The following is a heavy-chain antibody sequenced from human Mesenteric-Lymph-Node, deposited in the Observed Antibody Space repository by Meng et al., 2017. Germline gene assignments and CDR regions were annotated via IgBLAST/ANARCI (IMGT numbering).Heavy chain of an antibody. CDR3: AREMTSAYFCDS. D-gene: IGHD3-22*01. CDR2: IHYSGNT. CDR1: GGSISSYY. Sequence: SETLSLTCTVSGGSISSYYWSWIRQPPGKGLEWIGSIHYSGNTYYNPSLNSRVTISVDTSKNHFSLKLSSVTAADTAVYYCAREMTSAYFCDSWGQGTLVTVSS. V-gene: IGHV4-59*12. J-gene: IGHJ4*02.